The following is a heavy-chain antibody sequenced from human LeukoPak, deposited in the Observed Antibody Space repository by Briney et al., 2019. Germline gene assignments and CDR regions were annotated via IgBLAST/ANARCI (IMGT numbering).Heavy chain of an antibody. Sequence: PGRSLRLSCAASGFTFSSYAMHWVRQAPGKGLEWVAVISYDGSNKYYADSVKGRFTISRDSSKNTLYLQMNSLRAEDTAVYYCARGGMDYYDSSGPPPGQTYYYYGMDVWGQGTTVTVSS. CDR2: ISYDGSNK. V-gene: IGHV3-30-3*01. CDR3: ARGGMDYYDSSGPPPGQTYYYYGMDV. D-gene: IGHD3-22*01. J-gene: IGHJ6*02. CDR1: GFTFSSYA.